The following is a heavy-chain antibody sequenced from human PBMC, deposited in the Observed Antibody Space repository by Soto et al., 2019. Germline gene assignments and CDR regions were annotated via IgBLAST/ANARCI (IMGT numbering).Heavy chain of an antibody. J-gene: IGHJ5*02. D-gene: IGHD1-26*01. CDR1: GYTLTELS. Sequence: QVQLVQSGAEVKKPGASVKVSCKVSGYTLTELSMHWVRQAPGKGLEWMGGFDPEDGETIYAQKFQGRVTMTEDTXTDTAYMDLSSLRTEDTAVYYCAPQPTIPTHGWFDPWGQGTLVTVSS. V-gene: IGHV1-24*01. CDR2: FDPEDGET. CDR3: APQPTIPTHGWFDP.